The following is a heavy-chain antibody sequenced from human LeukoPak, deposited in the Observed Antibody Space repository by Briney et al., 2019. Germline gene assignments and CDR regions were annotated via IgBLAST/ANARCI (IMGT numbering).Heavy chain of an antibody. V-gene: IGHV1-2*02. CDR3: VRDFRYCGGDF. CDR2: INPNSGGT. Sequence: ASVKVSCKASGYTFTGYYMHWVRQAPGQGLEWMGWINPNSGGTNYAQKFQGRVTMTRDTSISTAYMELSRLRSDATGVYYCVRDFRYCGGDFWGQGTLVTVSS. CDR1: GYTFTGYY. D-gene: IGHD2-21*01. J-gene: IGHJ4*02.